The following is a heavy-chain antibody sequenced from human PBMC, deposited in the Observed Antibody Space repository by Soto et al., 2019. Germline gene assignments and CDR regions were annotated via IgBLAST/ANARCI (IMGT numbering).Heavy chain of an antibody. CDR1: GDSISTDRW. CDR2: IHHTGSP. Sequence: SETLSLTCAVSGDSISTDRWWSWVRQPPGKGLEWIGEIHHTGSPNYTPSLKSRVTISLDKSKNHFSLNLSSVTAADTAMYYCARDLMGVLTRWGQGTLVTVSS. D-gene: IGHD3-16*01. CDR3: ARDLMGVLTR. J-gene: IGHJ4*02. V-gene: IGHV4-4*02.